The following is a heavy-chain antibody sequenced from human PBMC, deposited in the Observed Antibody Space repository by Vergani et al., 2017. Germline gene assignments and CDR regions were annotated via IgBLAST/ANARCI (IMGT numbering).Heavy chain of an antibody. CDR2: INPNSGGT. J-gene: IGHJ4*02. Sequence: QVQLVQSGAEVKKPGASVKVSCKASGYTFTGYYMHWVRQAPGQGLEWMGWINPNSGGTKYAQKFQGRVTMTRDTSISTAYMELSRLTSDDTAVYYCARALVAATELHPYYFDYWGQGTLVTVSS. CDR3: ARALVAATELHPYYFDY. V-gene: IGHV1-2*02. CDR1: GYTFTGYY. D-gene: IGHD2-15*01.